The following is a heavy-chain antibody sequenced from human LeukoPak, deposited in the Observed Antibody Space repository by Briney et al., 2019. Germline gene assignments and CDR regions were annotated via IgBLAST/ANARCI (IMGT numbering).Heavy chain of an antibody. CDR1: GDSISSGSYY. CDR3: ARAGIRYFDWLLID. J-gene: IGHJ4*02. CDR2: IYTSGST. Sequence: SQTLSLTCTVSGDSISSGSYYWNWIRQPAGKGLEWIGRIYTSGSTNYNPSLKSRVTISVDTSKNQFSLKVRSVTAADTAVYYCARAGIRYFDWLLIDWGQGTLVTVSS. V-gene: IGHV4-61*02. D-gene: IGHD3-9*01.